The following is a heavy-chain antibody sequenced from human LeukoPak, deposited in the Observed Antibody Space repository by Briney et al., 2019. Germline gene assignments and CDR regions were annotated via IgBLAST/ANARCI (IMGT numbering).Heavy chain of an antibody. V-gene: IGHV3-48*01. D-gene: IGHD2-2*01. CDR2: ISSSSSTI. CDR1: GFTFSSYS. Sequence: GGSLRLSCAASGFTFSSYSMNWVRQAPGKGLEWVSYISSSSSTIYYADSVKGRFTISRDNAKNSLYLQMNSLRAEDTAVYYCARVSRLQRHIVIEPAAMEDSDYDSSGQPLAYWGQGTLVTVSS. J-gene: IGHJ4*02. CDR3: ARVSRLQRHIVIEPAAMEDSDYDSSGQPLAY.